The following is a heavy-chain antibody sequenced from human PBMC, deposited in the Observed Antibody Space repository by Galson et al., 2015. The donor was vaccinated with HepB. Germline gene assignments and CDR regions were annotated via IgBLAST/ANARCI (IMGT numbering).Heavy chain of an antibody. V-gene: IGHV3-30*04. CDR2: ISYDGSNK. Sequence: SLRLSCAASGFTFSSYAMHWVRQAPGKGLEWVAVISYDGSNKYYADSVKGRFTISRDNSKNTLYLQMNSLRAEDTAVYYCARDYSSGYSGYDNSYYFDYWGQGTLVTVSS. CDR1: GFTFSSYA. CDR3: ARDYSSGYSGYDNSYYFDY. J-gene: IGHJ4*02. D-gene: IGHD5-12*01.